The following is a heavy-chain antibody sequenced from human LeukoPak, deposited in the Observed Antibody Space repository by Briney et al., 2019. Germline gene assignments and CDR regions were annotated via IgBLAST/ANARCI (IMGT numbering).Heavy chain of an antibody. V-gene: IGHV3-23*01. CDR2: ISTSDLTT. J-gene: IGHJ3*02. Sequence: GGSLRLSCAASRFTFSTYAMTWVRQAPGKGLEWVSAISTSDLTTYYADSVKGRFTISRDNSKNTLYLQMNSLRAEDAAVYYCARLLYGDAFDIWGQGTMVTVSS. D-gene: IGHD2-8*01. CDR1: RFTFSTYA. CDR3: ARLLYGDAFDI.